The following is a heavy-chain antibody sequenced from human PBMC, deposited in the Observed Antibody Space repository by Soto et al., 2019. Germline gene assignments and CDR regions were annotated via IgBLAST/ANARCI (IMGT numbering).Heavy chain of an antibody. CDR2: IDTIVSHK. V-gene: IGHV3-23*05. D-gene: IGHD2-2*01. Sequence: QLLESGGGLVQPGGSLSLYCAASGFNFSSYAMTWVRQAPGKGLEWVSSIDTIVSHKYYRDSVKGRFIISRDNSKKTVNLQMNSLRSEDTAVYYCAKEGCSSTNCYLDGFDVWGQGTNVTVS. CDR1: GFNFSSYA. J-gene: IGHJ3*01. CDR3: AKEGCSSTNCYLDGFDV.